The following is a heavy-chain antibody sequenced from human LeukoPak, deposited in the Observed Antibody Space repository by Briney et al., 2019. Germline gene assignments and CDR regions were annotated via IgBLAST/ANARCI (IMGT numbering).Heavy chain of an antibody. CDR1: GGSIGRYY. Sequence: PSETLSLTCSVSGGSIGRYYWNWIRQPPGKGLEWIGSSHYSGSTNYNPSLKSRVSISVDASKNQFSLKLSSVTAADTAVYYCAREFRIPAARVYSFDSWGQGTLVTVS. D-gene: IGHD6-25*01. CDR2: SHYSGST. CDR3: AREFRIPAARVYSFDS. J-gene: IGHJ4*02. V-gene: IGHV4-59*01.